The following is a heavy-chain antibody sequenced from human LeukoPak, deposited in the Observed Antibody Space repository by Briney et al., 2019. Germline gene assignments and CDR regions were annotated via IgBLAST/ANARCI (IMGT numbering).Heavy chain of an antibody. D-gene: IGHD6-19*01. CDR2: VYYSGST. Sequence: PSETLSLTFTVSGGSISSYYWTWIRQPPGKGLEWIGYVYYSGSTNCNPSLKSRVSISLDTSKNQFSLKLGSVTAADTAVYYCAGWGGGSGWLGFDYWGQGTLVTVSS. CDR1: GGSISSYY. V-gene: IGHV4-59*01. J-gene: IGHJ4*02. CDR3: AGWGGGSGWLGFDY.